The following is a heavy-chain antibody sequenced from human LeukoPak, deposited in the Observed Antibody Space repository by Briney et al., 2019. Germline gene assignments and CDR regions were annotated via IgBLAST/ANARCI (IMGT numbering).Heavy chain of an antibody. CDR2: IYNSGSA. CDR3: ASKRLRGSSLDY. V-gene: IGHV4-59*01. Sequence: PSETLSLTCTVSGGSISTNSWSWIRQPPGKGLEWIGHIYNSGSANYNPSLKSRVTISVDTSKNQFSLRLSSVTAADTAVYYCASKRLRGSSLDYWGQGTLVTVSS. D-gene: IGHD1-26*01. J-gene: IGHJ4*02. CDR1: GGSISTNS.